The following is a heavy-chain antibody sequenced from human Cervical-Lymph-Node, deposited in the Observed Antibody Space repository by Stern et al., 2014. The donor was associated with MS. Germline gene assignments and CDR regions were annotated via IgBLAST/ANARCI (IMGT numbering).Heavy chain of an antibody. Sequence: QLVQSGAEVKKPGSSVKVSCKTSGDTFRNYAISWVRQAPGQGLEWRGGLIPIFGTTNCAQEFQGRVTLTADTSTTTAYMELSSLRYGDTAVYFCARPWGIVATTGTHYYYYGMDVWGQGTTVTVAS. CDR3: ARPWGIVATTGTHYYYYGMDV. CDR2: LIPIFGTT. V-gene: IGHV1-69*06. CDR1: GDTFRNYA. J-gene: IGHJ6*02. D-gene: IGHD5-12*01.